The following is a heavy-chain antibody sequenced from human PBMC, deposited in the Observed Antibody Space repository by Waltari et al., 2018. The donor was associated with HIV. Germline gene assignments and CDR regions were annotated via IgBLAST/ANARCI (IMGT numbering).Heavy chain of an antibody. CDR3: ARGVAITVSTSGRYYGIDV. J-gene: IGHJ6*02. Sequence: QVQLQESGPGLVKPSETLSLTCTVSGDSISSAFYWGWIRQPPGKGLEWIGSVYHTGSTYSPPSLKTRVIISVNTSKNQFSLTLCSVPAADTAVYYCARGVAITVSTSGRYYGIDVWGQGTTVTVSS. V-gene: IGHV4-38-2*02. CDR1: GDSISSAFY. CDR2: VYHTGST. D-gene: IGHD5-12*01.